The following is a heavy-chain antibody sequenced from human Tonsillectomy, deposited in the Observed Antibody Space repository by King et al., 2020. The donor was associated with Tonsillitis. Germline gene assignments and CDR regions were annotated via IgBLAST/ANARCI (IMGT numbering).Heavy chain of an antibody. Sequence: QLVQSGAEVKKPGAAGKVSCQASGYAFTDNYIHWVRQAPERGLEGMGWIIPNSGRTNFGQRFQGGVTLTRDKSINTAYMELNGLRSDDTAVYFCARGESLAARRGRNFFDYFGQGTLVTVSS. V-gene: IGHV1-2*02. J-gene: IGHJ4*02. D-gene: IGHD6-6*01. CDR3: ARGESLAARRGRNFFDY. CDR2: IIPNSGRT. CDR1: GYAFTDNY.